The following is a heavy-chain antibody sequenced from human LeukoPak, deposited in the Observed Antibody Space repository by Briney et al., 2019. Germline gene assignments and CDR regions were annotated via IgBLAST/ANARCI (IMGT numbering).Heavy chain of an antibody. D-gene: IGHD5-18*01. Sequence: GGSLRLSCAASGFISSDYWMSWVRQAPGKGLEWVANIKGDGSEKYYANSVKGRFTISRDNAKKSLHLQMDSLRVEDTAVYYCAREGGYSFAECGHWGQGTLVSVSS. CDR3: AREGGYSFAECGH. J-gene: IGHJ4*02. CDR1: GFISSDYW. V-gene: IGHV3-7*01. CDR2: IKGDGSEK.